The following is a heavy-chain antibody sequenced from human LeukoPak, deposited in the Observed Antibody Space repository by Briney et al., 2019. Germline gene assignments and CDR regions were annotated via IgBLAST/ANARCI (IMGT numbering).Heavy chain of an antibody. CDR1: GGSISSYY. D-gene: IGHD3-22*01. CDR3: AREEYYYDSSGYYDGQGPTVYFDY. Sequence: SEALSLTCTVSGGSISSYYWSWIRQPAGKGLEWIGRIYTSGSTNYNPSLKSRVTMSVDTSKNQFSLKLSSVTAADTAVYYCAREEYYYDSSGYYDGQGPTVYFDYWGQGTLVTVSS. CDR2: IYTSGST. V-gene: IGHV4-4*07. J-gene: IGHJ4*02.